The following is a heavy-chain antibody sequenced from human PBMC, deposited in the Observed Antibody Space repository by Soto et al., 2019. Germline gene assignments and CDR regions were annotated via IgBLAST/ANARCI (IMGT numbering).Heavy chain of an antibody. J-gene: IGHJ4*02. D-gene: IGHD6-19*01. CDR1: GFTFSSYG. CDR2: ISYDGSNK. Sequence: PGGSLRLSCAASGFTFSSYGMHWVRQAPGKGLEWVAVISYDGSNKYYADSVKGRFTISRDNSKNTLYLQMNSLRAEDTAVYYCAKEYSSGWCPDYWGQGTLVTVS. CDR3: AKEYSSGWCPDY. V-gene: IGHV3-30*18.